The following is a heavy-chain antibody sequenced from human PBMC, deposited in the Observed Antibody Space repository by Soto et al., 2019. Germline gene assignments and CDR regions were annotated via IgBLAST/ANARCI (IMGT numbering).Heavy chain of an antibody. CDR3: SKGEMSTIRNSFDP. CDR2: LSRSGGAT. CDR1: GFNTIFYS. V-gene: IGHV3-23*01. Sequence: PWGSLRLSCTASGFNTIFYSMSFVRHTPGKGLEWVAALSRSGGATYYADSVRGRFTISRDASKDTLFLQMRNLRAEDTAIYYCSKGEMSTIRNSFDPWGQGTLVTVSS. D-gene: IGHD1-1*01. J-gene: IGHJ5*02.